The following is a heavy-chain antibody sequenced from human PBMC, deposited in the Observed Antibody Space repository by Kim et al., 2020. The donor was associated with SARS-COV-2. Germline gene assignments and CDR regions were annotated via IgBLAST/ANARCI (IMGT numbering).Heavy chain of an antibody. V-gene: IGHV3-30*18. CDR2: ISNYGSNK. CDR1: GFTFSSYG. CDR3: VKDPSFGVVTQVYYYYGMDV. J-gene: IGHJ6*02. D-gene: IGHD3-3*01. Sequence: GGSLRLSCAVSGFTFSSYGMYWVRQAPGKGLEWVSVISNYGSNKYYADSVKGRFTISRDNSKNKLYLQMNSLIAEDTSVDYCVKDPSFGVVTQVYYYYGMDVWGQGTTVTVSS.